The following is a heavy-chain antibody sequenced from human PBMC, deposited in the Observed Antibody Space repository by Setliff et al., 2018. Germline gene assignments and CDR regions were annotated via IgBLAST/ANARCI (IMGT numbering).Heavy chain of an antibody. Sequence: ASVKVSCKASGYTFSSYGITWVRQAPGQGLEWMGWSSTYTGNTNYAKKLQGRVTMTTDTSTSTAYLELRSLTSDDTAVYYCSRLVRYCTRTTCQRASGAELWGQGSLVTASS. CDR2: SSTYTGNT. D-gene: IGHD2-2*01. V-gene: IGHV1-18*01. CDR3: SRLVRYCTRTTCQRASGAEL. CDR1: GYTFSSYG. J-gene: IGHJ4*02.